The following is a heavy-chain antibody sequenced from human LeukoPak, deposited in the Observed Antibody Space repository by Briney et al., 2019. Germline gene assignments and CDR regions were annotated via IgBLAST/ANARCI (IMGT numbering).Heavy chain of an antibody. Sequence: SVKVSCKASGGTFSSYAISWVRQAPGQGLEWMGGIIPIFGTANYAQKFQGRVTITADKSTSTAYMELSGLRSEDTAVYYCARGGADYYDSSGYHDEYFQHWGQGTLVTVSS. D-gene: IGHD3-22*01. CDR2: IIPIFGTA. J-gene: IGHJ1*01. CDR1: GGTFSSYA. CDR3: ARGGADYYDSSGYHDEYFQH. V-gene: IGHV1-69*06.